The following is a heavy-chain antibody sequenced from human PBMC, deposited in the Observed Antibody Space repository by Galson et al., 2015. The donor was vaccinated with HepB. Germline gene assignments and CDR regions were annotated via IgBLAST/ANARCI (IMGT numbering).Heavy chain of an antibody. Sequence: SLRLSCAASGFTFGDYAMSWVRQAPGKGLEWVGFIRSKAYGGTTEYAASVKGGFTISRDDSKSIAYLQMNSLKTEDTAVYYCTREGEWLVSDYWGQGTLVTASS. V-gene: IGHV3-49*04. CDR2: IRSKAYGGTT. CDR1: GFTFGDYA. D-gene: IGHD6-19*01. CDR3: TREGEWLVSDY. J-gene: IGHJ4*02.